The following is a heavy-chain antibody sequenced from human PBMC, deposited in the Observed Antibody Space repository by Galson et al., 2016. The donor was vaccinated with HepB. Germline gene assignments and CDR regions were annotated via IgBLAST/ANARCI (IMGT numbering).Heavy chain of an antibody. J-gene: IGHJ4*02. D-gene: IGHD3-9*01. V-gene: IGHV3-23*01. CDR1: GFTFSSYA. Sequence: SLRLSCAVSGFTFSSYAMSWFRQAPGKGLEWVSSITGSGGRSDFADSVKGRFTISRDSSKNILFLQMNNLGAEDTAVYYCAKGYNILTGLIDYWGWGTLVTVSS. CDR2: ITGSGGRS. CDR3: AKGYNILTGLIDY.